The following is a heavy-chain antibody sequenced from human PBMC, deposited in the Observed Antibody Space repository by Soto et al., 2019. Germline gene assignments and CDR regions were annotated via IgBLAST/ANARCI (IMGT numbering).Heavy chain of an antibody. CDR2: IIPMYGAA. CDR3: ARGERAVANRVGMDV. CDR1: GDTFRSYA. V-gene: IGHV1-69*01. J-gene: IGHJ6*02. D-gene: IGHD6-19*01. Sequence: QMQLVQSGAEVKKPGSSVKVSCTASGDTFRSYAISWVQQAPGQGLEWMGCIIPMYGAANYAEEFQGKVTITADGSTNTAYMELNSLRFDDTAMYYCARGERAVANRVGMDVWGQGTTVTVFS.